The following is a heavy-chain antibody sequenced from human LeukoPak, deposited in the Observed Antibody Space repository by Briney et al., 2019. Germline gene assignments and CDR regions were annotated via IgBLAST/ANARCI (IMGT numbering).Heavy chain of an antibody. Sequence: SETLSLTCTVSGGSISSSSYYWGWIRQPPGKGLEWIGSIYYSGSTYYNPSLKSRVTISVDTSKNQFSLKLSSVTAADTAVYYCARDKGVVVPAAIPGTYYYYYYMDVWGKGTTVTVSS. CDR2: IYYSGST. CDR1: GGSISSSSYY. D-gene: IGHD2-2*02. V-gene: IGHV4-39*02. CDR3: ARDKGVVVPAAIPGTYYYYYYMDV. J-gene: IGHJ6*03.